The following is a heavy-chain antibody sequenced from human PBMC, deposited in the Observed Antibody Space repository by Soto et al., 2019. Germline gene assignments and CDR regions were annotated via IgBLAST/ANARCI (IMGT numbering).Heavy chain of an antibody. J-gene: IGHJ6*02. D-gene: IGHD6-19*01. Sequence: QGSLVQSGAEVKKPGASVTISCKASGSAITRYYIHWVRHAPGRGLTWLGVINPGGGSASYAQKFPDRVTIDNAPPTGTVYMDLRSLRTKDTAVYYCARDTSGWSLNGLDVWGQGTTVNVSS. CDR3: ARDTSGWSLNGLDV. CDR2: INPGGGSA. CDR1: GSAITRYY. V-gene: IGHV1-46*01.